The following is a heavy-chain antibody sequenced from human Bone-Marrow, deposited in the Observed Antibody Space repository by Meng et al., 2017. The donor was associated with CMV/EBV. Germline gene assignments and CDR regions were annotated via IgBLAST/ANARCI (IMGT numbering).Heavy chain of an antibody. CDR1: GFTFSDYE. CDR2: ISSSSSYI. J-gene: IGHJ3*02. CDR3: ARDTVYCGGDCPPAFDI. V-gene: IGHV3-21*01. D-gene: IGHD2-21*01. Sequence: GGSLRLSCAASGFTFSDYEMNWVRQAPGKGLEWVSSISSSSSYIYYADSVKGRFTISRDNAKNSLYLQMNSLRAEDTAVYYCARDTVYCGGDCPPAFDIWGQGTMVTVSS.